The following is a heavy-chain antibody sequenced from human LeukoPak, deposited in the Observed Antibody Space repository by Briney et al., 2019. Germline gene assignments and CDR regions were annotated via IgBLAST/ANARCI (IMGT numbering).Heavy chain of an antibody. J-gene: IGHJ4*02. CDR1: GGSINTGSYY. CDR3: ASPTYYYDSSGYYFDY. V-gene: IGHV4-39*07. D-gene: IGHD3-22*01. Sequence: PSETLSLTCTVSGGSINTGSYYWGWIRQPPGKGLEWIGEINHSGSTNYNPSLKSRVTISVDTSKNQFSLKLSSVTAADTAVYYCASPTYYYDSSGYYFDYWGQGTLVTVSS. CDR2: INHSGST.